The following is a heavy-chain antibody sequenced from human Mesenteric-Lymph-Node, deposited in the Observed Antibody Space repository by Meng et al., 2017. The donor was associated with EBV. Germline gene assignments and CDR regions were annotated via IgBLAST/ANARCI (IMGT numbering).Heavy chain of an antibody. Sequence: QVQLLQSGAEVRKPGASVKVSCKASGYTFINYDITWVRQATGQGLEWMGWMNPNSGNTGYIQKFQGRVTMTRDTSTNTAYMELSSLTSEDTAIYFCARGPYNNGSDYWGQGTLVTVFS. D-gene: IGHD2-8*01. CDR3: ARGPYNNGSDY. CDR2: MNPNSGNT. J-gene: IGHJ4*02. CDR1: GYTFINYD. V-gene: IGHV1-8*01.